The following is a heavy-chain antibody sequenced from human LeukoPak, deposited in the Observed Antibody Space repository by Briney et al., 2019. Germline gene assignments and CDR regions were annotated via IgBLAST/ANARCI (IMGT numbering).Heavy chain of an antibody. CDR2: ISGSGGST. D-gene: IGHD2-15*01. CDR1: GFTFSSYA. CDR3: ANGVSVGSFFDY. Sequence: GGSLRLSCTASGFTFSSYAMSWVRQAPGKGLEWVSAISGSGGSTYYADSVKGRFTISRDNSKNTLYLQMNSLRAEDTAVYYCANGVSVGSFFDYWGQGTLVTVSS. V-gene: IGHV3-23*01. J-gene: IGHJ4*02.